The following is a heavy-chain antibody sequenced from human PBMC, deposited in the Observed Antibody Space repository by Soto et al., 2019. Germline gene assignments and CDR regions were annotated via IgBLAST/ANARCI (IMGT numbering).Heavy chain of an antibody. V-gene: IGHV3-30*18. Sequence: GGSLRLSCAASGFPFSIYGLHWVRQAPGKGLEWVAGISYDGSNKYYADSVRGQFTVSRDNSRNTLSLQVDSLRADDTAVYYCAKDQGDGDCCGAFDIWGQGTMVTVSS. D-gene: IGHD2-21*02. CDR3: AKDQGDGDCCGAFDI. J-gene: IGHJ3*02. CDR1: GFPFSIYG. CDR2: ISYDGSNK.